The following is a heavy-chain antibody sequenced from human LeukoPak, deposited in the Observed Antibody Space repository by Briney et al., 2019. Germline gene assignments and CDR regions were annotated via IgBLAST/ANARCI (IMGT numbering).Heavy chain of an antibody. CDR1: GGSISSGGSY. V-gene: IGHV4-61*08. CDR2: IYYSGST. CDR3: ARDSSYYYGMDV. Sequence: SETLSLTCTVSGGSISSGGSYWSWIRQPPGTGLEWIGYIYYSGSTNYNPSLKSRVTISVDTSKNQFSLKLSSVTAADTAVYYCARDSSYYYGMDVWGQGTTVTVSS. J-gene: IGHJ6*02.